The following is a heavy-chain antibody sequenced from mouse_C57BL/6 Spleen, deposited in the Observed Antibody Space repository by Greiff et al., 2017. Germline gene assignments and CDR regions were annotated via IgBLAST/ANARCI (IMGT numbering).Heavy chain of an antibody. CDR3: ARRGFYYGNSYYFDY. CDR1: GFTFSSYA. Sequence: DVKLVESGGGLVKPGGSLKLSCAASGFTFSSYAMSWVRQTPEKRLEWVATISDGGSYTYYPENVKGRFTISRDKAKNNLYLQVSHLKSEDTAMYYCARRGFYYGNSYYFDYWGQGTTLTVSS. D-gene: IGHD2-1*01. J-gene: IGHJ2*01. CDR2: ISDGGSYT. V-gene: IGHV5-4*03.